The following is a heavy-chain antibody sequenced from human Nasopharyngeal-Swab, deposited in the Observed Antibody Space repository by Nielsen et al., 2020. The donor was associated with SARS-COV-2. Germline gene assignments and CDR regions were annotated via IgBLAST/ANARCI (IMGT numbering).Heavy chain of an antibody. D-gene: IGHD3-22*01. CDR1: GYTFTSYD. CDR3: ARGRKITMIVVVIPTHYYYMDV. J-gene: IGHJ6*03. CDR2: MNPNSGNT. Sequence: ASVKVSCKASGYTFTSYDINWGRQATGQGLEWMGWMNPNSGNTGYAQKFQGRVTMTRNTSISTAYMELSSLRSEDTAVYYCARGRKITMIVVVIPTHYYYMDVWGKGTTVTVSS. V-gene: IGHV1-8*01.